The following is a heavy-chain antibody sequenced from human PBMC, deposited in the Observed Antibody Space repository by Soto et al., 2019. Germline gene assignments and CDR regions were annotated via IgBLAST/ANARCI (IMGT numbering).Heavy chain of an antibody. CDR1: GGSVSSGSYY. CDR2: IYYSGST. J-gene: IGHJ6*02. CDR3: ARDRDYGDYLDYYGMDV. D-gene: IGHD4-17*01. V-gene: IGHV4-61*01. Sequence: SETLSLTCTVSGGSVSSGSYYWSWIRQPPGKGLEWIGYIYYSGSTNYNPSLKSRVTISVDTSKNQFSLKLSSVTAADTAVYYCARDRDYGDYLDYYGMDVWGQGTTVTVSS.